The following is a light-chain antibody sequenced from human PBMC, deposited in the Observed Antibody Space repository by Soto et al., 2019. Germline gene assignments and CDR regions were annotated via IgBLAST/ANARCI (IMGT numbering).Light chain of an antibody. Sequence: DIQMTQSPSSLSASVADRVTITCRASQSISIYLNWYQHKPGRAPKLLIYATSHLQSGVPSRFSGSGAGTSFTLTISSLQPEDFATYYCQQSYSTPRLTFGGGTKVEIK. CDR1: QSISIY. CDR3: QQSYSTPRLT. CDR2: ATS. J-gene: IGKJ4*01. V-gene: IGKV1-39*01.